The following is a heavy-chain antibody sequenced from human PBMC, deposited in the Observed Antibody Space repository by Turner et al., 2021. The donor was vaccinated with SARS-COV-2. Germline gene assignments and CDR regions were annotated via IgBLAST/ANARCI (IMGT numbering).Heavy chain of an antibody. Sequence: QPPLQESGPGLVKPSETLYLTGTVAVGTISCIGYYWGWIRQPRGKGLEWIGCIYYSGCAYYNPSLKSRVTISVNTSKNQFSQKLCSVTAADTAVYYCARHAYGSGGYYPDDFWGQGTLVTVSS. D-gene: IGHD3-10*01. CDR3: ARHAYGSGGYYPDDF. J-gene: IGHJ4*02. CDR2: IYYSGCA. CDR1: VGTISCIGYY. V-gene: IGHV4-39*01.